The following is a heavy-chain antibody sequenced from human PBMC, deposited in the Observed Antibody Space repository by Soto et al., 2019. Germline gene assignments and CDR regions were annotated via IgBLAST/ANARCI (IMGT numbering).Heavy chain of an antibody. CDR2: IYPGDSDT. V-gene: IGHV5-51*01. Sequence: PGESLKISCKGSGYSFTSYWIGWVRQMPGKGLEWMGIIYPGDSDTRYSPSFQGQVTISADKSISTAYLQWSSLKASDTAMYYCARSPGYSYGFSTWFDPWGQGTLVTVSS. D-gene: IGHD5-18*01. CDR1: GYSFTSYW. J-gene: IGHJ5*02. CDR3: ARSPGYSYGFSTWFDP.